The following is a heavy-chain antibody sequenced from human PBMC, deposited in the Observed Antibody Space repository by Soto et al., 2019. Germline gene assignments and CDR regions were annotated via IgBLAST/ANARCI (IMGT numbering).Heavy chain of an antibody. CDR1: GYTFTGYY. V-gene: IGHV1-2*04. D-gene: IGHD3-22*01. CDR2: INPNSGGT. J-gene: IGHJ3*02. Sequence: ASVKVSCKAPGYTFTGYYMHWVRQAPGQGLEWMRWINPNSGGTNYAQKFQGWVTMTRDTSISTAYMELSRLRSDDTAVYYCARTPVYYYDSSGYYAHAFDIWGQGTMVTVSS. CDR3: ARTPVYYYDSSGYYAHAFDI.